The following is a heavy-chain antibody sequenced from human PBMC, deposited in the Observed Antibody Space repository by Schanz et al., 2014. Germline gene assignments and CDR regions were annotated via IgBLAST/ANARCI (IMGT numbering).Heavy chain of an antibody. J-gene: IGHJ3*02. V-gene: IGHV3-48*01. Sequence: EVQLLESGGGLVQPGGSLRLSCAASAFIFRSYRMHWVGRAPGKGLEWVSYISRSSSTIYYADSVRGRFTISRDNAKNSLYLQMNSLRAEDTAVYYCAGAVATIRADSFDIWGQGTMVAVSS. CDR3: AGAVATIRADSFDI. CDR1: AFIFRSYR. D-gene: IGHD5-12*01. CDR2: ISRSSSTI.